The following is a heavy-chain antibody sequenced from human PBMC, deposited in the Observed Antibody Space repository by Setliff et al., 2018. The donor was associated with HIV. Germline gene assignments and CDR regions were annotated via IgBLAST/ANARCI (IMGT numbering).Heavy chain of an antibody. D-gene: IGHD4-17*01. CDR2: IYYTGST. CDR1: GDSISPYY. V-gene: IGHV4-59*08. J-gene: IGHJ2*01. Sequence: PSETLSLTCTVSGDSISPYYWNWIRQPPGKGLEWIGYIYYTGSTNYNPSLKSRVTISVDRPKNQFSLKVSSVTAADTAVYYCARLQLKVTTWYFDLWGRGTLVTVSS. CDR3: ARLQLKVTTWYFDL.